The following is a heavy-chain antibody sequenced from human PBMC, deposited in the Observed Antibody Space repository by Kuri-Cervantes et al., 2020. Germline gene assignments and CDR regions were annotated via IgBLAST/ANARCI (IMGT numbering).Heavy chain of an antibody. CDR2: ISYDGSNK. J-gene: IGHJ6*02. V-gene: IGHV3-30*03. D-gene: IGHD1-1*01. CDR1: GFTFSSYG. Sequence: GGSLRLSCAASGFTFSSYGMHWVRQAPGKGLEWVAVISYDGSNKYYADSVKGRFTISRDTSKNTLYLQLHSLRPEDTAVYYCARVSGYILRAYGMDVWGQGTTVTVSS. CDR3: ARVSGYILRAYGMDV.